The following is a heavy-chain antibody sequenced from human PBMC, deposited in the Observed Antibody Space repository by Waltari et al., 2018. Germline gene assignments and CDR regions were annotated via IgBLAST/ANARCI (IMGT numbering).Heavy chain of an antibody. J-gene: IGHJ6*02. D-gene: IGHD6-19*01. CDR3: ARPIGWYSYYFGMDV. Sequence: QVQLVESGGGVVQPGRSLRLSCAASGFNFRTYDWHWVRQAPGKGLEWVAVIWYDGSNKYYADSVKGRFTISRDNSKNTLYLQMNSLRAEDTAVYYCARPIGWYSYYFGMDVWGQGTTVTVSS. V-gene: IGHV3-33*01. CDR1: GFNFRTYD. CDR2: IWYDGSNK.